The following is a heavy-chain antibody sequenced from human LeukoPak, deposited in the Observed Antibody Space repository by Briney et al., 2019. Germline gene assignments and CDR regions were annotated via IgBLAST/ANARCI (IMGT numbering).Heavy chain of an antibody. CDR1: GGSISSSSYY. J-gene: IGHJ4*02. CDR3: ARKSSSSWYAGDY. V-gene: IGHV4-39*07. Sequence: PSETLSLTCTVSGGSISSSSYYWGWIRQPPGKGLEWIGSIYYSGSTYYNPSLKSRVTISVDTSKNQFSLKLSSVTAADTAVYYCARKSSSSWYAGDYWGQGTLVTVSS. D-gene: IGHD6-13*01. CDR2: IYYSGST.